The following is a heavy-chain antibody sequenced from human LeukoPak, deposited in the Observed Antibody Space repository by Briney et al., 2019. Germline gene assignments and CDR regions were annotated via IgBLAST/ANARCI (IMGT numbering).Heavy chain of an antibody. CDR3: ARESAVVTPLYYYYMDV. D-gene: IGHD4-23*01. CDR1: GYTFTGYY. CDR2: INPNSGGT. V-gene: IGHV1-2*02. J-gene: IGHJ6*03. Sequence: ASVKVSCKASGYTFTGYYMHWVRQAPGQGLEWMGWINPNSGGTNYAQKFQGRVTMTRATSISTSYMELSRLRSDDTAVYYCARESAVVTPLYYYYMDVWGKGTTVTISS.